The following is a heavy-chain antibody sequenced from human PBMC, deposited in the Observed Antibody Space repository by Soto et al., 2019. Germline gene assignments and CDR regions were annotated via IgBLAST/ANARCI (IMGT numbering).Heavy chain of an antibody. D-gene: IGHD3-10*01. CDR2: IYSGGST. CDR3: ARDRGTMTPGTIIAYYFDY. V-gene: IGHV3-53*01. CDR1: GFTVSTNY. Sequence: GGSLRLSCAVSGFTVSTNYMSCVRQAPGKGLEWVSIIYSGGSTYYADSVKGRFTISRDDSRNTVHLQMSSLRVEDTAVYYCARDRGTMTPGTIIAYYFDYWGQGTLVTVSS. J-gene: IGHJ4*02.